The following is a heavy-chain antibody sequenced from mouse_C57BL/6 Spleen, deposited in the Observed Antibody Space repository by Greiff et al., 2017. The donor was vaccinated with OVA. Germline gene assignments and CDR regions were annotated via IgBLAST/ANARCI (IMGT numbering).Heavy chain of an antibody. CDR2: ISDGGSYT. Sequence: EVQLQESGGGLVKPGGSLKLSCAASGFTFSSYAMSWVRQTPEQRLEWVATISDGGSYTYYPDNVKGRFTLSRDNAKNNLYLQMSHLKSEDTAMYYCAREGSSWYFDVWGTGTTVTVSS. CDR1: GFTFSSYA. J-gene: IGHJ1*03. CDR3: AREGSSWYFDV. V-gene: IGHV5-4*01. D-gene: IGHD1-1*01.